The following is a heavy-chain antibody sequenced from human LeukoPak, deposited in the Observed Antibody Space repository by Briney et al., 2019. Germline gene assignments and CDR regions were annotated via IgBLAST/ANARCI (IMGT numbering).Heavy chain of an antibody. J-gene: IGHJ4*02. Sequence: SETLFLTCAVYGGSFSGYYWSWIRQPPGKGLEWIGEINHSGSTNYNPSLKSRVTISVDTSKNQFSLKLSSVTAADTAVYYCARGQQLVDNYFDYWGQGTLVTVSS. V-gene: IGHV4-34*01. CDR1: GGSFSGYY. CDR2: INHSGST. D-gene: IGHD6-13*01. CDR3: ARGQQLVDNYFDY.